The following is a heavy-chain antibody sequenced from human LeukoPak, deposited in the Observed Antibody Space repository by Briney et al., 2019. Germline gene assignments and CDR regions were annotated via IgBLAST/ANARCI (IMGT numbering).Heavy chain of an antibody. J-gene: IGHJ4*02. CDR2: IYTSGST. CDR3: ARGDYDYAWGSYWFDY. V-gene: IGHV4-4*07. CDR1: GGSISSYY. D-gene: IGHD3-16*01. Sequence: PSETLSLTCTVSGGSISSYYWSWIRQPAGKGLEWIGRIYTSGSTNYNPSLTSRVTMSVDTSKNQFSLKLSSVTAADTAVYYCARGDYDYAWGSYWFDYWGQGTLVTVSS.